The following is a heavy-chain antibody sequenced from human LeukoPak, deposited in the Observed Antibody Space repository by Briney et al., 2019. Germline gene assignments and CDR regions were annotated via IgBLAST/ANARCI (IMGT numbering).Heavy chain of an antibody. D-gene: IGHD6-13*01. CDR2: MNPNSGNT. V-gene: IGHV1-8*01. J-gene: IGHJ5*02. CDR1: GYTFTSYD. Sequence: GASVKVSCKASGYTFTSYDINWVRQATGQGLEWMGWMNPNSGNTGYAQKFQGRVTMTRNTSISTAYMELSSLRSEDTAVYYCARXRRGKTAGILNWFDPWGQGTLVTVSS. CDR3: ARXRRGKTAGILNWFDP.